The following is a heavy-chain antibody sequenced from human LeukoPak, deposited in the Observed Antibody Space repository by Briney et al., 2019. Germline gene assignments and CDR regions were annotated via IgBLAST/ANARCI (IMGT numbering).Heavy chain of an antibody. D-gene: IGHD1-14*01. Sequence: PGGSLRLFCAASGFTFSSYWMHWVRQVPGKGLVWVARINPGGSSITYADSVKGRFTISGDNAKNTLYLQMDSLRAEDTGVYYCARSNQADDYWGQGTLVTVSS. CDR3: ARSNQADDY. CDR2: INPGGSSI. CDR1: GFTFSSYW. V-gene: IGHV3-74*01. J-gene: IGHJ4*02.